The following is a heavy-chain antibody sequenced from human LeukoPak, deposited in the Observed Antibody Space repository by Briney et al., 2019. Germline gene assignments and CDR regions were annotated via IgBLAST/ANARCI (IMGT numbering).Heavy chain of an antibody. J-gene: IGHJ4*02. Sequence: ASVKVSCKASGYTFTTYDISWVRQATGQGPEWVGWMNPISGNTGHAQKFQGRVIMTRDTSISTAYMELSSLRSEDTAVYYCAISQGYWGQGTLVTVSS. CDR2: MNPISGNT. CDR3: AISQGY. V-gene: IGHV1-8*01. CDR1: GYTFTTYD.